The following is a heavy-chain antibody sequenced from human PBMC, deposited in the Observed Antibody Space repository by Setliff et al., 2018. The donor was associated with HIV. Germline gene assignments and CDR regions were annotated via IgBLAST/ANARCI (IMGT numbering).Heavy chain of an antibody. CDR2: IYYTGFA. D-gene: IGHD1-1*01. V-gene: IGHV4-39*02. Sequence: LSLPCSVSGASMSSGSYFWGWIRQTPGKGLEWIGNIYYTGFAYYNPSLKSRVTISLDTSKTHFYLNLTSVTDADTAVYFCAREGRGDPAVATTRIDYWGQGKLVTVSS. J-gene: IGHJ4*02. CDR1: GASMSSGSYF. CDR3: AREGRGDPAVATTRIDY.